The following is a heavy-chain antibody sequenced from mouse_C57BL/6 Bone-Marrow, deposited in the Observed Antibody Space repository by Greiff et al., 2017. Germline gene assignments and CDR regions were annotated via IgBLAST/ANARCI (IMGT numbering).Heavy chain of an antibody. CDR2: IDPSDSYT. CDR3: ARGIYYDYDGWFAY. J-gene: IGHJ3*01. D-gene: IGHD2-4*01. Sequence: QVHVKQPGAELVKPGASVKLSCKASGYTFTSYWMQWVKQRPGQGLEWIGEIDPSDSYTNYNQKFKGKATLTVDTSSSTAYMQLSSLTSEDSAVYYCARGIYYDYDGWFAYWGQGTLVTVSA. V-gene: IGHV1-50*01. CDR1: GYTFTSYW.